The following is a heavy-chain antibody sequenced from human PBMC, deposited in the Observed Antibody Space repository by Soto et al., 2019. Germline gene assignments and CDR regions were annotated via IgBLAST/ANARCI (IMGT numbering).Heavy chain of an antibody. V-gene: IGHV4-4*07. CDR1: GGSISSYY. D-gene: IGHD6-6*01. CDR2: IYTSGST. CDR3: ARWSIAARQGPAWGFDI. J-gene: IGHJ3*02. Sequence: NPSETLSLTCTVSGGSISSYYWSWIRQPAGKGLEWIGRIYTSGSTNYNPSLKSRVTMSVDTSKNQFSLKLSSVTAADTAVYYCARWSIAARQGPAWGFDIWGQRTMVTVSS.